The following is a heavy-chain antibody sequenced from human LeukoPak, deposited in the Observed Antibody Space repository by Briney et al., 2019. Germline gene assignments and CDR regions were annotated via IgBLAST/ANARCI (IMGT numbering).Heavy chain of an antibody. CDR1: GGTFSSYA. Sequence: SVKVSSKAPGGTFSSYASRCVREAPGQGLEWMGGIIPIFGTANYAQKFQGRVTITADESTSTAYMELSSLRSEDTAVYYCARSRQLRYFDSFWFDIWGQGTLVTVSS. V-gene: IGHV1-69*01. CDR2: IIPIFGTA. J-gene: IGHJ5*02. CDR3: ARSRQLRYFDSFWFDI. D-gene: IGHD3-9*01.